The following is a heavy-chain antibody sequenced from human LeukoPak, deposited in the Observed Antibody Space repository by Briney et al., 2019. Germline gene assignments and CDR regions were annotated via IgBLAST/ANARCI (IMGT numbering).Heavy chain of an antibody. J-gene: IGHJ4*02. Sequence: ASVKVSSKASGYTFTSYYMHSVRHTPGQGLERMGIIKPSGGSTSYAQKFQGRVTMTRDTSTSTVYMELSSLRSEDTAVYYCARDRYTAMVGNYFDYWGQGTLVTVSS. CDR2: IKPSGGST. D-gene: IGHD5-18*01. V-gene: IGHV1-46*03. CDR1: GYTFTSYY. CDR3: ARDRYTAMVGNYFDY.